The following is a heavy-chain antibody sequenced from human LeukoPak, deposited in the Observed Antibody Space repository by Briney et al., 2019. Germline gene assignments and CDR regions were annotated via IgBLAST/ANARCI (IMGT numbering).Heavy chain of an antibody. CDR1: GGSFSGYY. J-gene: IGHJ5*02. CDR2: INHSGST. CDR3: ARVESYNWFDP. V-gene: IGHV4-34*01. D-gene: IGHD3-16*02. Sequence: SETLSLTCAVYGGSFSGYYWSWIRQPPGKGLEWIGEINHSGSTNYSPSLKSRVTISVDTSKNQFSLKLSSVTAADTAVYYCARVESYNWFDPWGQGTLVTVSS.